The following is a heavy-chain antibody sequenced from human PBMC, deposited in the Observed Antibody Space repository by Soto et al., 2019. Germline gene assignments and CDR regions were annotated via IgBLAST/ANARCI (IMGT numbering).Heavy chain of an antibody. CDR1: GGSIRSSSYY. Sequence: QLQLQESGPGLVKPSETLSLTCTVSGGSIRSSSYYWGWIRQPPGKGLEWIGTIYYSGNTYYNPSLKSRVTFSVDKSKNQFSLRLSSVTAADTAVYYCARQGDYGSGLYYAWYYYNMDVWGQGTSVTVSS. J-gene: IGHJ6*02. CDR2: IYYSGNT. D-gene: IGHD3-10*01. CDR3: ARQGDYGSGLYYAWYYYNMDV. V-gene: IGHV4-39*01.